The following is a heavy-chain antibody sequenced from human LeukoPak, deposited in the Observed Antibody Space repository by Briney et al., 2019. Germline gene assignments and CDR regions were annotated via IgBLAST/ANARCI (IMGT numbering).Heavy chain of an antibody. CDR2: IYPGDSDS. J-gene: IGHJ4*02. V-gene: IGHV5-51*01. CDR3: ARQGSSWYGEFDY. CDR1: GYSFTSQW. D-gene: IGHD6-13*01. Sequence: PGESLKIFCKGSGYSFTSQWIGWVRQMPGKGLEWMGIIYPGDSDSRYSPSFQGLVTISADKSINTAYLQWSSLKASDTAMYYCARQGSSWYGEFDYWGQGTLVTVSS.